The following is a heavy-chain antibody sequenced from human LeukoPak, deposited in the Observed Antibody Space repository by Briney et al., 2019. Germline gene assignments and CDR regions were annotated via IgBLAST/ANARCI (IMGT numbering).Heavy chain of an antibody. CDR1: GGSISSSSYY. V-gene: IGHV4-61*01. CDR2: IYYSGST. J-gene: IGHJ3*02. D-gene: IGHD6-13*01. Sequence: SETLSLTCTVSGGSISSSSYYWSWIRQPPGKGLEWIGYIYYSGSTNYNPSLKSRVTISVDTSKNQFSLKLSSVTAADTAVYYCARTPRDGIAARPGAFDIWGQGTMVTVSS. CDR3: ARTPRDGIAARPGAFDI.